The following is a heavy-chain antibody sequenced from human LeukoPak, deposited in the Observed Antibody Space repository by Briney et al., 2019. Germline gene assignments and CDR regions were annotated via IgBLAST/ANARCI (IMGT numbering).Heavy chain of an antibody. CDR3: ARAIAAAKEWFDP. D-gene: IGHD6-13*01. CDR2: IKQDGSEK. Sequence: GGSLRLSCAASGFTFSSYWMSWVRQAPGKGPEWVANIKQDGSEKYYVDSVKGRFTISRDNAKNSLYLQMNSLRAEDTAVYYCARAIAAAKEWFDPWGQGTLVTVSS. CDR1: GFTFSSYW. J-gene: IGHJ5*02. V-gene: IGHV3-7*04.